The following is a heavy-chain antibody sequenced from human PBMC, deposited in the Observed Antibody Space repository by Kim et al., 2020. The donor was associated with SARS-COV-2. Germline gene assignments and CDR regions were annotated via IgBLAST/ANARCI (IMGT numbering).Heavy chain of an antibody. D-gene: IGHD6-25*01. V-gene: IGHV3-74*03. CDR1: GFTFSSYW. CDR2: IHSDDSST. CDR3: ARRAGIGSGRYSFDY. Sequence: GGSLRLSCAASGFTFSSYWMHWVRQVPGKGLVWVTRIHSDDSSTEYADSVRGRFTISRDNVKNTLYLQMNSLRVEDTAVYHCARRAGIGSGRYSFDYWGQGTLVTVSS. J-gene: IGHJ4*02.